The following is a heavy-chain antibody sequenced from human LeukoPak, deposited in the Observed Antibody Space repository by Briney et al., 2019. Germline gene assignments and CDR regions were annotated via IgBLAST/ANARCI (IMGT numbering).Heavy chain of an antibody. Sequence: GGSLRLSCAASGFTFSSYAMNWVRQAPGKGLEWVSVISGSGGITYYADSVKGRFTISRDNSKNTLYLQMNSLRAEDTAVYYCARVTTVSNFDYWGQGTLVTVSS. J-gene: IGHJ4*02. V-gene: IGHV3-23*01. CDR1: GFTFSSYA. D-gene: IGHD4-17*01. CDR2: ISGSGGIT. CDR3: ARVTTVSNFDY.